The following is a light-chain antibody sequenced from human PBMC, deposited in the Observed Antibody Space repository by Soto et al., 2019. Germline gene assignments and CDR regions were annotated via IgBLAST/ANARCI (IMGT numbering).Light chain of an antibody. V-gene: IGKV3D-15*01. Sequence: EIVMTQSPATLSVSPGERATLSCRASQSVSSNVAWYQQRPGQAPRLLIYGASTRDTGTPARFSGSGFGTEFTLTISSLQSEDSAIYHCQQYDNWPLFTFGPGTKVEIK. CDR3: QQYDNWPLFT. J-gene: IGKJ3*01. CDR2: GAS. CDR1: QSVSSN.